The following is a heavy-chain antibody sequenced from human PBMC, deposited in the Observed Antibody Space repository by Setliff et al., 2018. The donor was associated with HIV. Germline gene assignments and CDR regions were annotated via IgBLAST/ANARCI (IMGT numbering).Heavy chain of an antibody. CDR2: IYTSGST. Sequence: PSETLSLTCTVSGGSISSGSYYWSWIRQPAGKGLEWIGHIYTSGSTNYNPSLKSRVTISLDTSKNQFSLKLSSVTAADTAVYYCARAAIAAAGPGDYWGQGTLVTVSS. D-gene: IGHD6-13*01. CDR1: GGSISSGSYY. V-gene: IGHV4-61*09. J-gene: IGHJ4*02. CDR3: ARAAIAAAGPGDY.